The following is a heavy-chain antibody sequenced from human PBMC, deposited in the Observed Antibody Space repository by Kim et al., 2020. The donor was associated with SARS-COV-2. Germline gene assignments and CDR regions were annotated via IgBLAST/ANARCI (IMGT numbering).Heavy chain of an antibody. CDR2: SYI. J-gene: IGHJ4*02. Sequence: SYIYYADSVKGRFTISRYNAKNSLYLQMNSLRAEDTAVYYCARDVRALDYWGQGTLVTVSS. CDR3: ARDVRALDY. V-gene: IGHV3-21*01.